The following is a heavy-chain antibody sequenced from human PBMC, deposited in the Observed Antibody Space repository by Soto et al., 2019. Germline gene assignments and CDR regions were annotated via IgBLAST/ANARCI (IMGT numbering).Heavy chain of an antibody. J-gene: IGHJ6*02. CDR3: ASHTGSSPEGRYYYGMDV. CDR2: IIPIFGTA. V-gene: IGHV1-69*12. Sequence: QVQLVQSGAEVKKPGSSVKVSCKASGGTFSSYAISWVRQAPRQGLEWMGGIIPIFGTADYAQTFQGRVTITADESTSTAYMELSSLRSEDTAVYYCASHTGSSPEGRYYYGMDVWGQGTTVTVSS. D-gene: IGHD1-26*01. CDR1: GGTFSSYA.